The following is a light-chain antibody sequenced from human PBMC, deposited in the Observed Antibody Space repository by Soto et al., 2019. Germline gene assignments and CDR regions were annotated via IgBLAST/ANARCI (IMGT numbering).Light chain of an antibody. CDR3: HDFDSSHWT. Sequence: EIVWTKSPAPLILSRGERATRSXRASDSVSIYLTWYQQKPGXPPRXXXDGXSNSANGSPDRFSGSGSGTEFTRTINRPEPDDCDGYYWHDFDSSHWTFGQGTKVDIK. V-gene: IGKV3-11*01. CDR2: GXS. CDR1: DSVSIY. J-gene: IGKJ1*01.